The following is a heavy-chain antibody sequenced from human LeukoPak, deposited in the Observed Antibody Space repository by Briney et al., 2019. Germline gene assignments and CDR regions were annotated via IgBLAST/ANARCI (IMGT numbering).Heavy chain of an antibody. CDR3: ARHVRVSFGYYYMDV. CDR1: DDSITIYY. D-gene: IGHD6-13*01. Sequence: SETLSLTCTVSDDSITIYYWTWIRQPPGKGLEWIGYIDHTGSTNYNPSLKSRVTISVDTSKNQFSLKLSSVTAADTAVYYCARHVRVSFGYYYMDVWGKGTTVTISS. CDR2: IDHTGST. V-gene: IGHV4-59*08. J-gene: IGHJ6*03.